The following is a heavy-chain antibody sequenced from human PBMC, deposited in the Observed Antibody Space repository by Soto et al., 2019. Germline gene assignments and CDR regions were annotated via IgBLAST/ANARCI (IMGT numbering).Heavy chain of an antibody. J-gene: IGHJ3*02. V-gene: IGHV1-69*02. Sequence: QVQLVQSGAEVKKPGSSVKVSCKASGGTFSSYTISWVRQAPGQGPEWMGRIIPILGIANYAQKFQGRVTXTVXNATSTAYMELSSLRSEDTAVYYCARRRGGGAFAIWGQGTMVTVSS. D-gene: IGHD3-10*01. CDR1: GGTFSSYT. CDR2: IIPILGIA. CDR3: ARRRGGGAFAI.